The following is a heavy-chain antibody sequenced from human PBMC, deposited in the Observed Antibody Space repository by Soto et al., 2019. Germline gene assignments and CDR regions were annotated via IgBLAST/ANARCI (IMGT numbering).Heavy chain of an antibody. Sequence: GGSLRLSCAASGFTFSSYWMSWVRQAPGKGLEWVANIKQDGSEKYYVDSVKGRFTISRDNAKNSLYLQMNSLRAEDTAVYYCARESLLAAGNNWFDPWGQGTLVTVSS. CDR1: GFTFSSYW. V-gene: IGHV3-7*01. J-gene: IGHJ5*02. CDR3: ARESLLAAGNNWFDP. CDR2: IKQDGSEK. D-gene: IGHD6-13*01.